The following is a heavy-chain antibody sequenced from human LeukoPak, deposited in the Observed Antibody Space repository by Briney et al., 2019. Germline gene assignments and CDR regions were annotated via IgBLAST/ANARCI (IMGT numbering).Heavy chain of an antibody. CDR3: ARGHTDNGYYYGMDV. CDR1: GGSFSGYY. CDR2: INHSGST. Sequence: SETLSLTCAVYGGSFSGYYRSWIRQPPGKGLEWIGEINHSGSTNYNPSLKSRVTISVDTSKNQFSLKLSSVTAADTAVYYCARGHTDNGYYYGMDVWGQGTTVTVSS. V-gene: IGHV4-34*01. D-gene: IGHD5-18*01. J-gene: IGHJ6*02.